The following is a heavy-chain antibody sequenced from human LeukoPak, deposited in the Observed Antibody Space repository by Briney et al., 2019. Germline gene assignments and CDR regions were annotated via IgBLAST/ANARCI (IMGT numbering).Heavy chain of an antibody. V-gene: IGHV3-7*03. CDR2: INQGGSDK. Sequence: PGGSLRLSCAASGFTFSGYWMSWVRQAAGKGLEWVANINQGGSDKYYVDSVKGRFTISRDNANNLLYLQMNSLRGEDTAVYYCTRDRSRAEDDWGQGTLVTVSS. CDR1: GFTFSGYW. CDR3: TRDRSRAEDD. J-gene: IGHJ4*02. D-gene: IGHD1-14*01.